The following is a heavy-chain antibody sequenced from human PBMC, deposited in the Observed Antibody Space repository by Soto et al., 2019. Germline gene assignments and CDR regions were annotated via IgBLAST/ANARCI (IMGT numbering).Heavy chain of an antibody. V-gene: IGHV3-23*01. J-gene: IGHJ4*02. Sequence: PGGSLRLSCAASGFSFISYVLSWVRQTPGKGLEWVSAISGVGGSTSYADSVKGRFTISRDNSKSTLYLQLNSLRAEDTAVYYCAKGRYTNRYDFDYWGQGTLVTVSS. CDR2: ISGVGGST. CDR1: GFSFISYV. CDR3: AKGRYTNRYDFDY. D-gene: IGHD1-20*01.